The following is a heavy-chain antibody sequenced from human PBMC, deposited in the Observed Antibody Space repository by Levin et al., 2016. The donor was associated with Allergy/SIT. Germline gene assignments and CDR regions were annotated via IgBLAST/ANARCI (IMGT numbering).Heavy chain of an antibody. CDR3: ARDGAAVTNRAFDI. D-gene: IGHD4-17*01. J-gene: IGHJ3*02. Sequence: WVRQAPGQGPEWVGWISPYNGNTNYAQSLQGRVTMTTDTSTSTVNMELRSLRSDDTAVYYCARDGAAVTNRAFDIWGQGTLVTVSS. CDR2: ISPYNGNT. V-gene: IGHV1-18*01.